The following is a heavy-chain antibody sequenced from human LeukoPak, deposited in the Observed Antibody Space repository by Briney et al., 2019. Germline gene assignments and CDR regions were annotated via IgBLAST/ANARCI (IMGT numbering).Heavy chain of an antibody. CDR2: IYYSGST. Sequence: SETLSLTCTVSGGSISSSSYYWGWIRQPPGKGLEWIGSIYYSGSTYYNPSLKSRVTISVDTSKNQFSLKLSSVTAADTAVYYCARHPSLWRTGYCSGGSCYSFDYWGQGTLVTVSS. CDR1: GGSISSSSYY. CDR3: ARHPSLWRTGYCSGGSCYSFDY. V-gene: IGHV4-39*01. D-gene: IGHD2-15*01. J-gene: IGHJ4*02.